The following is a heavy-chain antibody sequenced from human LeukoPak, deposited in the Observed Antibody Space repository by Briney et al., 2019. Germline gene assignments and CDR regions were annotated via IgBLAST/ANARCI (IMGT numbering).Heavy chain of an antibody. J-gene: IGHJ4*02. CDR3: ARDLFRYNDYDSSGYYGY. CDR2: IKQDGSEK. V-gene: IGHV3-7*01. Sequence: GGSLRLSCAASGFTFSSYWMSWVRQAPGKGLEWVANIKQDGSEKYYMDSVKGRFTISRDNAKNSLYLQMNSLRAEDTAVYYCARDLFRYNDYDSSGYYGYWGQGTLVTVSS. D-gene: IGHD3-22*01. CDR1: GFTFSSYW.